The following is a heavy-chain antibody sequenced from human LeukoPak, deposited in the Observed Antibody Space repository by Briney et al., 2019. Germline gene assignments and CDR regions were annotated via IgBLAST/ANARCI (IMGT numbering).Heavy chain of an antibody. CDR3: ARSLAAAGTVGY. CDR2: IYHSGST. V-gene: IGHV4-38-2*02. D-gene: IGHD6-13*01. CDR1: GYSISSGYY. J-gene: IGHJ4*02. Sequence: SETLSLTCTVSGYSISSGYYWGWIRQPPGKGLEWIGSIYHSGSTYYSPSLKSRVTISVDTSKNQFSLKLSSVTAADTAVYYCARSLAAAGTVGYWGQGTLVTVSS.